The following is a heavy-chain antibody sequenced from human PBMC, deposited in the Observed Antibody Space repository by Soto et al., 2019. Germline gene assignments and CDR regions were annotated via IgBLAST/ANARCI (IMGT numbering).Heavy chain of an antibody. Sequence: PGESLKISCKGSGYSFTSYWIGWVRQMPGKGLEWMGIIYPGDSDTRYSPSFQGQVTISADKSISTAYLQWSSLKASDTAMYYCARGPYYYDSSGYYCEDYWGQGTLVTVSS. J-gene: IGHJ4*02. CDR1: GYSFTSYW. CDR3: ARGPYYYDSSGYYCEDY. CDR2: IYPGDSDT. D-gene: IGHD3-22*01. V-gene: IGHV5-51*01.